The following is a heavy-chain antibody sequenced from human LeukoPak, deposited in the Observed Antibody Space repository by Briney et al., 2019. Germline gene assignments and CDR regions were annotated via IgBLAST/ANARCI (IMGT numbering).Heavy chain of an antibody. J-gene: IGHJ3*02. CDR2: TYYSGTT. D-gene: IGHD2-15*01. V-gene: IGHV4-59*01. Sequence: SETLSLTCTVSGGSITNFYGGWVRQSPGKGLELIGYTYYSGTTNYSPFLKSRVSISVDTSKKQFSLKLSSVTAADTAVYYCARSPGGGFDIWGQGTMVTVSS. CDR3: ARSPGGGFDI. CDR1: GGSITNFY.